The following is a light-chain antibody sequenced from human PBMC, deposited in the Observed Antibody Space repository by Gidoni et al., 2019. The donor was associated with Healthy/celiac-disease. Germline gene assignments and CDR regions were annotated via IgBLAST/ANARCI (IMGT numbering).Light chain of an antibody. CDR3: SSYTSSSTWV. CDR1: SSDVGGYNY. Sequence: QSALTQPASVSGSPGHSITISCTGTSSDVGGYNYVSWYQQHPGKAPKLMIYDVSNRPSGVSNRFSGSKSGNTASLTISGLQAEDEADYYCSSYTSSSTWVFSGGTKLTVL. J-gene: IGLJ3*02. V-gene: IGLV2-14*01. CDR2: DVS.